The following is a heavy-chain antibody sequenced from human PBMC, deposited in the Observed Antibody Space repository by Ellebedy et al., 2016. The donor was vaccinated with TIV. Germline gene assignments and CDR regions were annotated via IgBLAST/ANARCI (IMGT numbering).Heavy chain of an antibody. CDR3: ARDWAAGGSWWDAFDI. CDR1: GGSISGYY. Sequence: MPSETLSLTCTFSGGSISGYYCSWIRQPAGKGLEWIGRIYTSGSTKYNPSLKSRVTMSVNTSKNQFSLNLKPVTAADTAVYYCARDWAAGGSWWDAFDIWGLGTVVTVSS. J-gene: IGHJ3*02. D-gene: IGHD2-8*02. V-gene: IGHV4-4*07. CDR2: IYTSGST.